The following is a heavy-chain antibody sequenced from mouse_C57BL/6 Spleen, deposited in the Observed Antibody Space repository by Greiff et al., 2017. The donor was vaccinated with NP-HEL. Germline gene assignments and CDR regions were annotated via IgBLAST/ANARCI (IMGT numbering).Heavy chain of an antibody. J-gene: IGHJ2*01. CDR1: GYAFSSSW. D-gene: IGHD2-14*01. Sequence: QVQLQQSGPELVKPGASVKISCKASGYAFSSSWMNWVKQRPGKGLEWIGRIYPGDGDTNYNGKFKGKATLTADKSSSKAYIQLSSLTSEDSAVYFCSRERLGNYDDYWGQGTTLTVSS. CDR3: SRERLGNYDDY. CDR2: IYPGDGDT. V-gene: IGHV1-82*01.